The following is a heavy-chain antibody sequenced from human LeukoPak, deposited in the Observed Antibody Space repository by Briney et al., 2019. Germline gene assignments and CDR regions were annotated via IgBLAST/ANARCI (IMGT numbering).Heavy chain of an antibody. V-gene: IGHV3-53*01. CDR1: GFTVSSNC. J-gene: IGHJ6*02. Sequence: GGSLRLSCAAPGFTVSSNCMSWVRQAPGKGLEWVSVIYSGGSTYYADSVKGRFTISRDNSKNTLYLQMNSLRAEDTAVYYCARDIRPHYYDSSGSAYGMDVWGQGTTVTVSS. CDR2: IYSGGST. CDR3: ARDIRPHYYDSSGSAYGMDV. D-gene: IGHD3-22*01.